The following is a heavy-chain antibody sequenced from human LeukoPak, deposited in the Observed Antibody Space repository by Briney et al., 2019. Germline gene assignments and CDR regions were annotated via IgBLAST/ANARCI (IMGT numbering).Heavy chain of an antibody. D-gene: IGHD2-2*01. CDR3: ASNPRYCSSTSCYLNAFDI. Sequence: SQTLSLTCTVSGGSISRGDYYWSWIRQPPGKGLEWIGYIYYSGSTYYNPSLKSRVTISVDTSKNQFSLKLSSVTAADTAVYYCASNPRYCSSTSCYLNAFDIWGQGTMVTVSS. V-gene: IGHV4-30-4*01. J-gene: IGHJ3*02. CDR2: IYYSGST. CDR1: GGSISRGDYY.